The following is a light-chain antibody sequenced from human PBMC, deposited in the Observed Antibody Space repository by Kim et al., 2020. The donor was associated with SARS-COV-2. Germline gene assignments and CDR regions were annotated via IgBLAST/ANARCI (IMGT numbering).Light chain of an antibody. CDR2: ENN. CDR1: SGSISSNY. J-gene: IGLJ2*01. V-gene: IGLV6-57*03. Sequence: GKTIIISCTRSSGSISSNYVQCYRQRPGSAPTTLIYENNERPSGVPDRFSGSIDRSSNSASLTISGLQTEDEADYYCQSSDNTNLVFGGGTQLTVL. CDR3: QSSDNTNLV.